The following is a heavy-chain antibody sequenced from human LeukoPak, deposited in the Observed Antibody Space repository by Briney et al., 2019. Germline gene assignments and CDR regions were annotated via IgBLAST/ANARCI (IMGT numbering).Heavy chain of an antibody. CDR2: INHSGST. CDR1: GGSFSGYY. V-gene: IGHV4-34*01. D-gene: IGHD3-16*01. Sequence: KPSETLSLTCAVYGGSFSGYYWSWIRQPPGKGLEWIGEINHSGSTNYNPSLKSRVTISVDTSKNQFSLKLSSVTAADTAVYYCARSVGGGAFDYWGQGTLVTVSS. CDR3: ARSVGGGAFDY. J-gene: IGHJ4*02.